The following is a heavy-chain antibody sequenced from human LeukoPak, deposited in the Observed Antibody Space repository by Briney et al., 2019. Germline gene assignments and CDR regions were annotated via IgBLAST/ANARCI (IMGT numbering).Heavy chain of an antibody. CDR3: ATRGDRLRYFDWLSDY. V-gene: IGHV3-23*01. D-gene: IGHD3-9*01. Sequence: PGGSLRLSCAASGFTFSSYAMSWVRQAPGKGLEWVSAISGSGGSTYYADSVKGRFTISRDNSKNTPYLQMNSLRAEDTAVYYCATRGDRLRYFDWLSDYWGQGTLVTVSS. J-gene: IGHJ4*02. CDR1: GFTFSSYA. CDR2: ISGSGGST.